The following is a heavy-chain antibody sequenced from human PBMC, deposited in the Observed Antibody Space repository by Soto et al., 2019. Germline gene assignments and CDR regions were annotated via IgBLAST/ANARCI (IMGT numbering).Heavy chain of an antibody. Sequence: QVQLQESGPGLVKPSGTLSLTCAVSGGYIRSSNWWGWVRQPPGKGREWIGELFHNGNTYSNPSLTGRVTMSVDKSKNQFSLNLNSVTAADTPVYYCSSSTYAMDVWGQGTTVTVSS. J-gene: IGHJ6*02. V-gene: IGHV4-4*02. CDR2: LFHNGNT. D-gene: IGHD2-2*01. CDR3: SSSTYAMDV. CDR1: GGYIRSSNW.